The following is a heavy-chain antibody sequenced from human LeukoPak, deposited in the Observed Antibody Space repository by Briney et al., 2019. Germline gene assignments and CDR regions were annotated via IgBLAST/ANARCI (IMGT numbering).Heavy chain of an antibody. V-gene: IGHV4-39*01. CDR2: VYYSGNT. D-gene: IGHD4-17*01. CDR1: GGSISNSGYY. Sequence: PSETLSLTCTVSGGSISNSGYYWGWIRQPPGKGLEWIGSVYYSGNTNYNPPLKNRVTISVDTSKNQFSLKLRSVTAADTAVFYCARQGYADFSPRPFDYWGQGTLVTVSS. J-gene: IGHJ4*02. CDR3: ARQGYADFSPRPFDY.